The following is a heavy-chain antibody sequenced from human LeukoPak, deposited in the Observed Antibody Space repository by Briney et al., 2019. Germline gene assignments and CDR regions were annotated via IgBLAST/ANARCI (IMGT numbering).Heavy chain of an antibody. D-gene: IGHD3-10*01. Sequence: PGGSLRLSCAASGFTFSSYAMHWVRQAPGKGLEWVAVISYDGSNKYYADSVKGRFTISRDNSKNTLYLQMNSLRAEDTAVYYCARALLWFGELSNPGHWGQGTLVTVSS. CDR1: GFTFSSYA. V-gene: IGHV3-30*04. CDR2: ISYDGSNK. J-gene: IGHJ4*02. CDR3: ARALLWFGELSNPGH.